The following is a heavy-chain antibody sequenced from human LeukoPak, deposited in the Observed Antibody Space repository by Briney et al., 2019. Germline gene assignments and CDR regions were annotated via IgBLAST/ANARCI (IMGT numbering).Heavy chain of an antibody. Sequence: SETLSLTCAVYGGSFSGYYWSWIRQPPGKGLEWIGEINHSGSTNYNPSLKSRVTISVDTSKNQFSLKLSSVTAAVTAVYYCARGGMAGWFGDRWGFRIDPWGQGTLVTVSS. CDR1: GGSFSGYY. CDR3: ARGGMAGWFGDRWGFRIDP. D-gene: IGHD3-10*01. V-gene: IGHV4-34*01. J-gene: IGHJ5*02. CDR2: INHSGST.